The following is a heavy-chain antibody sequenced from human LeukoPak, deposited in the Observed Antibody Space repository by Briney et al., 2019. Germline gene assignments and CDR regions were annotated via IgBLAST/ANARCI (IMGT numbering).Heavy chain of an antibody. CDR2: INPNGGGT. CDR3: ARDDYGDYNTGNAFDI. Sequence: ASVKVSCKASGYTFTGYYMHWVRQAPGQGLEWMGWINPNGGGTNYAQKFQGRVTMTRDTSISTAYMELSRLRSDDTAVYYCARDDYGDYNTGNAFDIWGQGTMVTVSS. V-gene: IGHV1-2*02. D-gene: IGHD4-17*01. CDR1: GYTFTGYY. J-gene: IGHJ3*02.